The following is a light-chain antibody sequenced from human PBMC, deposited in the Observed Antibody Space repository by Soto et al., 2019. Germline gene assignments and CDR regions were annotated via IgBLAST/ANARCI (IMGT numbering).Light chain of an antibody. V-gene: IGKV3D-15*01. CDR3: HHYDRWPLS. CDR2: GAF. J-gene: IGKJ4*01. Sequence: EIVMTQSPATLSVSPGETATLSCRASESVKTNLAWYQQKPGQAPRLLICGAFTRAAGIPFRFSGSASGTEFTLTISSLQSEYFAVYCCHHYDRWPLSLGGGTKVEIK. CDR1: ESVKTN.